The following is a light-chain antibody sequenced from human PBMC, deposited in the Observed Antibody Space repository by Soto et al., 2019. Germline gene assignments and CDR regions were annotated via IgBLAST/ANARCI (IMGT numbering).Light chain of an antibody. Sequence: DIQMTQSPSTLSASVGDSVTITCRASQSIGTWLAWYQQRPGKAPNLLIFDASSLASGVPSRFSGSGSGTEFTLTISSLQPDDFATFYCQQYNSHSKTFGQGTKVDIK. CDR1: QSIGTW. V-gene: IGKV1-5*01. CDR3: QQYNSHSKT. CDR2: DAS. J-gene: IGKJ1*01.